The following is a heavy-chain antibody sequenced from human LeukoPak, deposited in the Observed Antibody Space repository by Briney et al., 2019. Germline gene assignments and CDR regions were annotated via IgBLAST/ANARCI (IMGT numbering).Heavy chain of an antibody. CDR1: GFTFSSYE. CDR2: ISSGGSTI. J-gene: IGHJ5*02. Sequence: GGSLRLSCAASGFTFSSYEMNWVRQAPGKGLEWVSYISSGGSTIYYADSVKGRFTISRDNAKNSLYLQMNSLRAEDTAVYYCARGSRITMIVVVQGWFDPWGQGTLVTVSS. CDR3: ARGSRITMIVVVQGWFDP. V-gene: IGHV3-48*03. D-gene: IGHD3-22*01.